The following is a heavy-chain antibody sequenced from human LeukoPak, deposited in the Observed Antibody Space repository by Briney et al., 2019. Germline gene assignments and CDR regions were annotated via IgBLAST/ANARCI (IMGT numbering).Heavy chain of an antibody. CDR1: GFTFSSYS. CDR3: ARDVDGYNYYFDY. D-gene: IGHD5-24*01. V-gene: IGHV3-21*01. Sequence: PGGSLRLSCAASGFTFSSYSMNWVRQAPGKGLEWVSSISSSSSYIYYADSVKGRFTISRDNAKNSLYLQMNSLRAEDTAVYYCARDVDGYNYYFDYWGQGTLVTVSS. CDR2: ISSSSSYI. J-gene: IGHJ4*02.